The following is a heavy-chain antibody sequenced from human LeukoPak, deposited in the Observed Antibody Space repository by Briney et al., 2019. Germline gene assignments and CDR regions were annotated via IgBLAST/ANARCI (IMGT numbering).Heavy chain of an antibody. CDR3: AKDSLLWFGELLYGFDY. J-gene: IGHJ4*02. CDR2: LSSSGGST. CDR1: GFTFSSYA. Sequence: GGSLRLSCVVSGFTFSSYAMSWVRQAPGKGLEWVSSLSSSGGSTYYADSVKGRFTISRDNSKNTLYLQMNSLRAEDTAVYYCAKDSLLWFGELLYGFDYWGQGTLVTVSS. V-gene: IGHV3-23*01. D-gene: IGHD3-10*01.